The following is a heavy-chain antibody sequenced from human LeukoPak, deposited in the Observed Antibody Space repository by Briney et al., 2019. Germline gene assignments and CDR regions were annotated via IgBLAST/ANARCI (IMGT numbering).Heavy chain of an antibody. Sequence: SSETLSLTCAVYGGSFSGYYWSWIRQPPGKGLEWIGEIDHSGSTNYNLSLKSRVTISVDTSKNQFSLELSSVTAADTAVYYCASSNHFWSGYYLLDYWSQGTLVTVSS. CDR1: GGSFSGYY. J-gene: IGHJ4*02. D-gene: IGHD3-3*02. CDR3: ASSNHFWSGYYLLDY. CDR2: IDHSGST. V-gene: IGHV4-34*01.